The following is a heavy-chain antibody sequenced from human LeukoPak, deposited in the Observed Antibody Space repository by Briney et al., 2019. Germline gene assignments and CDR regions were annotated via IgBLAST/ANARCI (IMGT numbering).Heavy chain of an antibody. Sequence: PSETLSLTCGVSGYSISSGYQWAWIRQSAGKGLEWIGSIYHSGSAHYNPSLKSRVAISVETSKNQFSLNMYSVPAADTAVYYCARDPRWLTPDCTSTSCYENYFDPWGQGTLVTVSS. D-gene: IGHD2-2*01. CDR1: GYSISSGYQ. V-gene: IGHV4-38-2*02. CDR3: ARDPRWLTPDCTSTSCYENYFDP. CDR2: IYHSGSA. J-gene: IGHJ5*02.